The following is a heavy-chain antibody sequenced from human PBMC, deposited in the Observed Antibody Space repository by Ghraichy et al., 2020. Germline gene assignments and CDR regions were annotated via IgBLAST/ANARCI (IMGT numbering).Heavy chain of an antibody. CDR2: FYYSGNT. V-gene: IGHV4-59*01. CDR1: GGSISSYY. J-gene: IGHJ5*02. Sequence: SQTLSLTCTVSGGSISSYYWSWIRQPPGKGLEWIGFFYYSGNTNYNPSLKSRVTISVDTSKNQFSLRLSSVTAADTAVYYCARDLGYCSSTTCYPYFDPWGQGTLVTVSS. CDR3: ARDLGYCSSTTCYPYFDP. D-gene: IGHD2-2*01.